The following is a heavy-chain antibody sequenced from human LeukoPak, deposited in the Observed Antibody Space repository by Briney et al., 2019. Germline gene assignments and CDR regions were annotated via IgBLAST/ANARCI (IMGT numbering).Heavy chain of an antibody. D-gene: IGHD3-22*01. CDR3: AKVISSGYYYDS. J-gene: IGHJ4*02. V-gene: IGHV3-23*01. Sequence: GGSLRLSCAASGFTFSNYAMTWVRQAPGKGLYWVSAITGGGDSTYYSDSVKGRFTISRDNSKNTLFLQMNSLRAEGTALYYCAKVISSGYYYDSWGQGTLVTVSS. CDR2: ITGGGDST. CDR1: GFTFSNYA.